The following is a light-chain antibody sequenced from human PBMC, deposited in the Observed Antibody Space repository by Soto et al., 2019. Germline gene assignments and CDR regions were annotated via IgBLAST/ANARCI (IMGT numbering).Light chain of an antibody. Sequence: DIQLTQSPSTLSASVGDSVTITCRASQSISVWLAWYQQKPGKAPKLLIYKASTLKSGVPSRFSGSGSGTEFTLTISSLQPDDFATYYCQQYNSYSKTFGQGTKVDI. V-gene: IGKV1-5*03. CDR3: QQYNSYSKT. CDR2: KAS. CDR1: QSISVW. J-gene: IGKJ1*01.